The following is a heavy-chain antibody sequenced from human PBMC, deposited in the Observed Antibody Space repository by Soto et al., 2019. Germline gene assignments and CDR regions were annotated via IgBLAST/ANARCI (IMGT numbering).Heavy chain of an antibody. V-gene: IGHV3-48*01. J-gene: IGHJ4*02. D-gene: IGHD2-15*01. Sequence: EVQLVESGGGLVQPGGSLRLSCAASGFTFSSYSMSWVRQAPGKGLEWVSYISSTSNTIYYAASVKGRFTISRDNAKNSLYLHMNSRSAEDTAVYYCARDRGCSGGICYRDLGYWGQGTLVTVSS. CDR3: ARDRGCSGGICYRDLGY. CDR1: GFTFSSYS. CDR2: ISSTSNTI.